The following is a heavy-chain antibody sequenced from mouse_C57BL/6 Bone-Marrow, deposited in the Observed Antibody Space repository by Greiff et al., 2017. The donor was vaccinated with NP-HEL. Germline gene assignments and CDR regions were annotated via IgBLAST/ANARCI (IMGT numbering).Heavy chain of an antibody. CDR1: GYTFTSYW. Sequence: QVQLQQPGAELVRPGTSVKLSCKASGYTFTSYWMHWVKQRPGQGLEWIGVIDPSDSYTNYNQKFKGKATLTVDTSSSTAYMQLSSLTSEDSAVCNCARTPDWGQGTSVTVSS. V-gene: IGHV1-59*01. CDR3: ARTPD. CDR2: IDPSDSYT. J-gene: IGHJ4*01.